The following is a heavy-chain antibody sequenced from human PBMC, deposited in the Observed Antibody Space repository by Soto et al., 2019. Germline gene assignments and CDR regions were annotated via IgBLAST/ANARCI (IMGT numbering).Heavy chain of an antibody. Sequence: QVQLQESGPALVKPSETLSLTCTVSGGSISGYYWSWIRQPPGKGLEWIGYIYYSTNYNPSHKSRVTISLDTSKNQLSLNLTSVTAAATAVYYCARTSPVAGGFDYWGQGTLVTVSS. CDR1: GGSISGYY. J-gene: IGHJ4*02. D-gene: IGHD6-19*01. CDR3: ARTSPVAGGFDY. V-gene: IGHV4-59*01. CDR2: IYYST.